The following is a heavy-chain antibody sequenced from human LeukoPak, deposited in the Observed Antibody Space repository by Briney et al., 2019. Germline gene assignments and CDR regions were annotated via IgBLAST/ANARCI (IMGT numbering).Heavy chain of an antibody. V-gene: IGHV3-7*03. J-gene: IGHJ6*04. CDR1: GFPFSNSW. CDR2: IKKDGSGI. Sequence: GGSLRLSCAVSGFPFSNSWMYWVRQAPGKGLEGVANIKKDGSGISYVESVKGRFIISRDNSRNSLYLQMNSLKVEDTAVYFCAGGNAMDVWGKGTAVTFYS. CDR3: AGGNAMDV.